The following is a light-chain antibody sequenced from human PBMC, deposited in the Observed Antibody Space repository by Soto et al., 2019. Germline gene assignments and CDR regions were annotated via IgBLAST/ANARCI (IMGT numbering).Light chain of an antibody. Sequence: EIVMTQSPATLSVSPGERATLSCRASQSVSSNLAWYQQKPGQAPRLLIYGVSTRATGIPARFSGSGSGTEFTLTISSLQSEDFAVYYCQQYNTWPPWTFGQGTKVEIK. J-gene: IGKJ1*01. CDR1: QSVSSN. V-gene: IGKV3-15*01. CDR3: QQYNTWPPWT. CDR2: GVS.